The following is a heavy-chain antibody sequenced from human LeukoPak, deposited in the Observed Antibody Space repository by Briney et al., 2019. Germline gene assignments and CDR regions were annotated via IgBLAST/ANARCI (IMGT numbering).Heavy chain of an antibody. J-gene: IGHJ4*02. CDR3: ARDKAYRAYCGGDCYSDY. V-gene: IGHV3-7*01. Sequence: GGSLRLSCAASGFTFSSYGMSWVRQAPGKGLEWVANIKQDGSEKYYVDSVKGRFTISRDNAKNSLYLQMNSLRAEDTAVYYCARDKAYRAYCGGDCYSDYWGQGTLVTVSS. CDR2: IKQDGSEK. D-gene: IGHD2-21*02. CDR1: GFTFSSYG.